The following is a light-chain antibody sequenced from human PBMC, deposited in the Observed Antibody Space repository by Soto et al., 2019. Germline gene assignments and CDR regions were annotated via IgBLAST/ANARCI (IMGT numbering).Light chain of an antibody. CDR2: DAS. Sequence: DIQMTQSPSTLSASVGDRFTITCHSSQNINIYLNWYQQKAGRATKLLISDASYLEAGVSSRFRGRGYGEDFTFTISRLQQEDIATYYCQRYSYLRTFGQGTRVEI. CDR1: QNINIY. V-gene: IGKV1-33*01. CDR3: QRYSYLRT. J-gene: IGKJ5*01.